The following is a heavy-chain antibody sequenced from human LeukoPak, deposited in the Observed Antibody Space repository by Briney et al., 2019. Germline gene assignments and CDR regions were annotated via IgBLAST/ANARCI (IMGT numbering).Heavy chain of an antibody. CDR1: AYTFTIYG. Sequence: ASVKVSCKAAAYTFTIYGISLVRQAPGQGLEWMGWISAYNGNTNYAQKLQGRVTMTTDTSTSTAYMELRSLRSDDTAVYYCARHREGAPGYWGQGTLVTVSS. CDR2: ISAYNGNT. D-gene: IGHD1-26*01. CDR3: ARHREGAPGY. J-gene: IGHJ4*02. V-gene: IGHV1-18*01.